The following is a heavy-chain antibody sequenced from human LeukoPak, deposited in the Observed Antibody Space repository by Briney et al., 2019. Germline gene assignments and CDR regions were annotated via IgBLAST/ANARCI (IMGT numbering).Heavy chain of an antibody. V-gene: IGHV3-30*02. CDR3: AKDDYDSSGYYSRFDY. D-gene: IGHD3-22*01. CDR1: GFTFSSYG. Sequence: PGGSLRLSCAASGFTFSSYGMHWVRQAPGKGLEWVAFIRYDGSNKHYADSVKGRFTISRDNSKNTLYLQMNSLRAEDTAVYYCAKDDYDSSGYYSRFDYWGQGTLVTVSS. J-gene: IGHJ4*02. CDR2: IRYDGSNK.